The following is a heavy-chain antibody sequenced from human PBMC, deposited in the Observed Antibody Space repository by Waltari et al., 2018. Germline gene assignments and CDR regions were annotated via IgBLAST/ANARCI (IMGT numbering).Heavy chain of an antibody. CDR1: GGSLSSTYG. CDR2: IYYPGST. J-gene: IGHJ4*02. CDR3: ARIVPSPYSLDN. V-gene: IGHV4-4*02. Sequence: QVLLQESGPGLVKPSGHLSLTLDVPGGSLSSTYGACCVRQPPGKGLEWIGEIYYPGSTNYHPSLKSRLSMSVDKSKTQFSLKLSSVTTADTAVYYCARIVPSPYSLDNWGQGTLVTVSS. D-gene: IGHD2-15*01.